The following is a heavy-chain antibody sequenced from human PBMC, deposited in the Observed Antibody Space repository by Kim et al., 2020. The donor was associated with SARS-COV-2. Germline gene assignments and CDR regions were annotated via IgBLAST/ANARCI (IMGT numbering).Heavy chain of an antibody. CDR3: ARDCKRLIRSTMVRGVITRGDAFDI. CDR2: ISAYNGNT. Sequence: ASVKVSCKASGYTFTSYGISWVRQAPGQGLEWMGWISAYNGNTNYAQKLQGRVTMTTDTSTSTAYMELRSLRSDDTAVYYCARDCKRLIRSTMVRGVITRGDAFDIWGQGTMVTVSS. V-gene: IGHV1-18*01. J-gene: IGHJ3*02. D-gene: IGHD3-10*01. CDR1: GYTFTSYG.